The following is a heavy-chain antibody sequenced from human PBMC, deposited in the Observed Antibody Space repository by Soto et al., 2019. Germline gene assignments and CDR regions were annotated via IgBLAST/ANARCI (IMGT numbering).Heavy chain of an antibody. CDR1: GGSISSSDDY. CDR2: IYYSGST. J-gene: IGHJ5*02. V-gene: IGHV4-39*01. CDR3: ASHLAHGSKVS. Sequence: SETLSLTCTVSGGSISSSDDYWGWIRQPPGKGLEWIGSIYYSGSTYYSPSLKSRVTTSVDTSKNQYSLKLSSGTAADTAVYYCASHLAHGSKVSWGQVTLVAVSS. D-gene: IGHD3-10*01.